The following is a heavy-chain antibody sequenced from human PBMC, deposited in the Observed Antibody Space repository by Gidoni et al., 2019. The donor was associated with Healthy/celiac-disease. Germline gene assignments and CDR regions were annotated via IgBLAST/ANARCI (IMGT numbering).Heavy chain of an antibody. CDR3: AREGDDYSNYLYYFDY. CDR1: GFTFRSYG. V-gene: IGHV3-33*01. CDR2: IWYDGSNK. D-gene: IGHD4-4*01. J-gene: IGHJ4*02. Sequence: QVQLVESGGGVVQPGRSLRLSCAASGFTFRSYGMHWVRQAPGKGLEWVAVIWYDGSNKYYADSVKGRFTISRDNSKNTLYLQMNSLRAEDTAVYYCAREGDDYSNYLYYFDYWGQGTLVTVSS.